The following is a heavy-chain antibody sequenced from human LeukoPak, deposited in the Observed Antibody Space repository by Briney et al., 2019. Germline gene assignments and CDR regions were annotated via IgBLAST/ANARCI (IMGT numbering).Heavy chain of an antibody. CDR1: GFTFSSYA. D-gene: IGHD3-10*01. V-gene: IGHV3-23*01. CDR2: ISGSGGYT. CDR3: AKGTMVRGRAYYYFDY. Sequence: GGSLRLSCAASGFTFSSYAMSWVRQAPGEGLEWVSTISGSGGYTYYADSVKGRFTISRGNSKNTLYLQKNSLRAEDTAVYYCAKGTMVRGRAYYYFDYWGQGTLVTVSS. J-gene: IGHJ4*02.